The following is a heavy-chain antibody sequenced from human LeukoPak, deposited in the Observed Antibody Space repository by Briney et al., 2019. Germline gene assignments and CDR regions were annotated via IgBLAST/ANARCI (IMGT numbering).Heavy chain of an antibody. CDR2: ISGSGGST. D-gene: IGHD3-10*01. J-gene: IGHJ4*02. V-gene: IGHV3-23*01. CDR3: VRGLLWFGELIPPPFDY. CDR1: GFTFSNYA. Sequence: GGSLRLSCAASGFTFSNYAMSWVRQAPGKGLEWVSVISGSGGSTYYADSVKGRFTISRDNSKNTLYLQMSSLRAEDTAVYYCVRGLLWFGELIPPPFDYWGQGTLVTVSS.